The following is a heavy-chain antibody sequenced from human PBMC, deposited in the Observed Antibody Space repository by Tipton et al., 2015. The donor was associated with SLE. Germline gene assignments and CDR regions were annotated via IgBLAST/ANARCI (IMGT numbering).Heavy chain of an antibody. D-gene: IGHD1-14*01. CDR2: IYNSGST. V-gene: IGHV4-59*01. Sequence: TLSLTCSVSGGSITTSYWSWIRQPPGKGLEWIGHIYNSGSTYYNPSLKSRVTMSIDTSKNQFSLNLSSVTAADTAVYYCARLGHTYPDAFDIRVRCIRDTVSS. CDR1: GGSITTSY. CDR3: ARLGHTYPDAFDI. J-gene: IGHJ3*02.